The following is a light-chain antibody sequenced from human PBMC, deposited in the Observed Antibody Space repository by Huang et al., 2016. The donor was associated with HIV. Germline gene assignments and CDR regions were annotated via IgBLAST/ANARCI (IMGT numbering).Light chain of an antibody. Sequence: DIVMTQSPDSLTVSLGERATINCKSSQSILHTSKIKNFLSWFQQKPGQPPKLLMHWASTRESGVPDRFSGSGSGTDFTLTINGLQAEDVAVYYCQQYVSTPRTFGQGTRVEIK. CDR1: QSILHTSKIKNF. CDR2: WAS. V-gene: IGKV4-1*01. J-gene: IGKJ1*01. CDR3: QQYVSTPRT.